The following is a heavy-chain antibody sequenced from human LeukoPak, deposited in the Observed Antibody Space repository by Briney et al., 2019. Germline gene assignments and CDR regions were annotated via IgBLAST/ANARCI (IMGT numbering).Heavy chain of an antibody. J-gene: IGHJ4*02. Sequence: PGGSLRLSCAASGFTFSDYYMSWIRQAPGKGLEWVSVIYSGGSTYYADSVKGRFTISRDNSKNTLYLQMNSLRAEDTAVYYCASWRATLEYYFDYWGQGTLVTVSS. V-gene: IGHV3-53*01. CDR2: IYSGGST. CDR1: GFTFSDYY. D-gene: IGHD3-3*01. CDR3: ASWRATLEYYFDY.